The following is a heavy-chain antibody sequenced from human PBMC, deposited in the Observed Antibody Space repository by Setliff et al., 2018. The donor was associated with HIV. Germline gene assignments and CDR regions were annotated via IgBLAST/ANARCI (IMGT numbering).Heavy chain of an antibody. Sequence: SETLSLTCTVSGGSISSGGYYWSWIRQHPGKGLEWIGRIYTSGSTNYNPSLKSRVTLSIDTSKNQFSLKLSSVTAADTAMFYCAGGRYFRDISDSRIDFWGQGMLVTVSS. J-gene: IGHJ4*02. D-gene: IGHD2-21*02. CDR3: AGGRYFRDISDSRIDF. V-gene: IGHV4-61*02. CDR2: IYTSGST. CDR1: GGSISSGGYY.